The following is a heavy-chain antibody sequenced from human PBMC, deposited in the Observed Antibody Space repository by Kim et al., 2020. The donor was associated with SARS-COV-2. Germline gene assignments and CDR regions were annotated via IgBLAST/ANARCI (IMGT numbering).Heavy chain of an antibody. V-gene: IGHV3-30*04. J-gene: IGHJ4*02. Sequence: GGSLRLSCAASGFTFSSYAMHWVRQAPGKGLEWVAVISYDGSNKYYADSVKGRFTISRDNSKNTLYLQMNSLRAEDTAVYYCARGYSGSYRYFDYWGQGTLVTASS. CDR1: GFTFSSYA. D-gene: IGHD1-26*01. CDR2: ISYDGSNK. CDR3: ARGYSGSYRYFDY.